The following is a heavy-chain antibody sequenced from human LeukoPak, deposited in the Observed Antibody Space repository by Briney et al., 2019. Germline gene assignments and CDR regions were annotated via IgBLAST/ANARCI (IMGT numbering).Heavy chain of an antibody. CDR2: IYTSGST. J-gene: IGHJ4*02. CDR3: ARGRDDYVWGSYRPLFDY. V-gene: IGHV4-4*07. CDR1: GGSISSYY. D-gene: IGHD3-16*02. Sequence: TSETLSLTCTVSGGSISSYYRSWIRQPAGKGLEWIGRIYTSGSTNYNPSLKSRVTISVDTSKNQFSLKLSSVTAADTAVYYCARGRDDYVWGSYRPLFDYWGQGTLVTVSS.